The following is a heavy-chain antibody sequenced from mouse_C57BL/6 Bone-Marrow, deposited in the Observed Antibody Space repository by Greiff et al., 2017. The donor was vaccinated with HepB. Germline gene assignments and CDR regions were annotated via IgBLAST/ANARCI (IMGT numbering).Heavy chain of an antibody. CDR3: ARIYYDYDAWFAY. V-gene: IGHV5-6*01. J-gene: IGHJ3*01. Sequence: EVQLMESGGDLVKPGGSLKLSCAASGFTFSSYGMSWVRQTPDKRLEWVATISSGGSYTYYPDSVKGRFTISRDNAKNTLYLQMSSLKSEDTAMYYCARIYYDYDAWFAYWGQGTLVTVSA. CDR2: ISSGGSYT. D-gene: IGHD2-4*01. CDR1: GFTFSSYG.